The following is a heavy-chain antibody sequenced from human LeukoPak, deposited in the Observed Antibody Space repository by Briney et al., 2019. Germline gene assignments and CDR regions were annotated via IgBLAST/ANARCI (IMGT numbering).Heavy chain of an antibody. V-gene: IGHV3-74*01. Sequence: PGGPLGLSCAASGFTFSSHWMHWVRQAPGKGLVWVSGISTDGSRPRYADSVNGRFTISRDNAKNTLYLQMNSLRAEDTAVYFCVRDGQGSTPLDYWGQGTLVTVSS. D-gene: IGHD2-15*01. J-gene: IGHJ4*02. CDR2: ISTDGSRP. CDR3: VRDGQGSTPLDY. CDR1: GFTFSSHW.